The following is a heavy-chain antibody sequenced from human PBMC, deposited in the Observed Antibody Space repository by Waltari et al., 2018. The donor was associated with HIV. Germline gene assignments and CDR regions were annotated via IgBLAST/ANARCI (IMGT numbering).Heavy chain of an antibody. V-gene: IGHV1-69*06. CDR3: ARDFDGDYYYYYGMDV. CDR1: SSYA. CDR2: IIPIFGTA. J-gene: IGHJ6*02. Sequence: SSYAISWVRQAPGQGLEWMGGIIPIFGTANYAQKFQGRVTITADKSTSTAYMELSSLRSEDTAVYYCARDFDGDYYYYYGMDVWGQGTTVTVSS. D-gene: IGHD4-17*01.